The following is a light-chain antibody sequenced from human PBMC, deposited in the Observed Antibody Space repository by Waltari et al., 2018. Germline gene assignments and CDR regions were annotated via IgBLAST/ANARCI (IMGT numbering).Light chain of an antibody. J-gene: IGKJ5*01. CDR1: QSLLYSSVNKNC. V-gene: IGKV4-1*01. CDR3: QQRSNWPPIT. Sequence: DIVLTQSPDSLAVSLGERATINCKSSQSLLYSSVNKNCLAWYQQKAGQPPKLLIYWASTREPGVPDQFSGSGSGTDFTLTISSLQAEDVAVYYCQQRSNWPPITFGQGTRLEIK. CDR2: WAS.